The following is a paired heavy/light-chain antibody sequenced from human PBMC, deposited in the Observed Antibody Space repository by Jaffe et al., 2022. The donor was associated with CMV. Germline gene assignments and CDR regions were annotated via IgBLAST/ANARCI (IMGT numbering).Heavy chain of an antibody. CDR1: GGSISRSY. CDR3: ARRDYYDFSSAWGAFDI. CDR2: IDDTGST. D-gene: IGHD3-3*01. Sequence: QVQLQESGPGLVKPSETLSLTCTVSGGSISRSYWSWIRQPPGKGLEWIGYIDDTGSTTYSPSLKSRVTMYKSEKHFSLNLISVTAADTAVYYCARRDYYDFSSAWGAFDIWGQGTMVTVSP. J-gene: IGHJ3*02. V-gene: IGHV4-59*08.
Light chain of an antibody. CDR1: RVRDFY. Sequence: SSELTQDPAVSVALGQTVRITCQGDRVRDFYTTWYQQRPGQAPVLVIYGQNYRPSGIPDRFSGSTSETIASLTITGVQAEDGADYYCCSRDASGHHVVFGGGTKLTVL. V-gene: IGLV3-19*01. J-gene: IGLJ2*01. CDR2: GQN. CDR3: CSRDASGHHVV.